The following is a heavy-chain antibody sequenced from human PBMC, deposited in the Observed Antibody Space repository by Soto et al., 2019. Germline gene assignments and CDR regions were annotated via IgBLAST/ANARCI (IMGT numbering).Heavy chain of an antibody. Sequence: GGSLRLSCAASGFTFSSYAMSWVRQAPGKGLEWVSAISGSGGSTYYADSVKGRFTISRDNSKNTLFLQMNSLRAEDTAVYYCAKGPKSEYYDFWSGYHDAFDIWGQGTMVTVSS. CDR2: ISGSGGST. CDR1: GFTFSSYA. J-gene: IGHJ3*02. D-gene: IGHD3-3*01. V-gene: IGHV3-23*01. CDR3: AKGPKSEYYDFWSGYHDAFDI.